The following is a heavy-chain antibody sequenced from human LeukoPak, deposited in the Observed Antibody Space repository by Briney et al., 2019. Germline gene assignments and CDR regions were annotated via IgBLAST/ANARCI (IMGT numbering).Heavy chain of an antibody. J-gene: IGHJ6*03. CDR2: TNHSGST. Sequence: SETLSLTCAVYGGSFSGYYWSWIRQPPGKGLEWIGETNHSGSTNYNPSLKSRVTISVDTSKNQFSLKLSSVTAADTAVYYCARSTGGSGRKRAYYYYYMDVWGKGTTVTVSS. CDR1: GGSFSGYY. V-gene: IGHV4-34*01. D-gene: IGHD2-15*01. CDR3: ARSTGGSGRKRAYYYYYMDV.